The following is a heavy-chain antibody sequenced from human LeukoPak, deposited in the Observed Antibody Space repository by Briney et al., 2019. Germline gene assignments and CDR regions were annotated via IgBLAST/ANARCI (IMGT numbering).Heavy chain of an antibody. J-gene: IGHJ4*02. D-gene: IGHD5-24*01. CDR3: TRVGYIDEGIDY. CDR2: IKQDGSKK. CDR1: GFTFSSYW. Sequence: GGSLRLSCAASGFTFSSYWMIWVRQAPGKGLEWVANIKQDGSKKSYVDSVKGRFTISRDNAKNSLYLQMNSLRAEDTAIYYCTRVGYIDEGIDYWGQGTLVTVSS. V-gene: IGHV3-7*04.